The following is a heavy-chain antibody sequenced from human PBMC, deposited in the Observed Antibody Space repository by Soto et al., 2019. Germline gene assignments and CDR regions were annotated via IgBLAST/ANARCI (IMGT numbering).Heavy chain of an antibody. Sequence: VGSLRLSCAASGFNFSTYGMNWVRQAPGKGLEWVSSISSKGSYIYYTPSVKGRFTISRDNAKNSVYLQMNSLRAEDTAVYYCGRDRSHYAGVGKIDPWGQGTLVTVSS. CDR2: ISSKGSYI. J-gene: IGHJ5*02. D-gene: IGHD3-10*01. CDR3: GRDRSHYAGVGKIDP. CDR1: GFNFSTYG. V-gene: IGHV3-21*01.